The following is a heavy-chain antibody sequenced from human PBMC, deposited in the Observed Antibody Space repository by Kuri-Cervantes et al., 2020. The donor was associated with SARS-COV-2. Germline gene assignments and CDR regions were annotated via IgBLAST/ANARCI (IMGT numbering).Heavy chain of an antibody. CDR3: ARVDYGGNPSVSYYYYMDV. J-gene: IGHJ6*03. CDR1: GYSFTSYW. Sequence: ESLKISRKGSGYSFTSYWIGWVRQMPGKGLEWMGIIYPGDSDTRHIPSFQEKVTIPADKSISTAYLQWSSLKASDTAMYYCARVDYGGNPSVSYYYYMDVWGKGTTVTVSS. CDR2: IYPGDSDT. D-gene: IGHD4-23*01. V-gene: IGHV5-51*01.